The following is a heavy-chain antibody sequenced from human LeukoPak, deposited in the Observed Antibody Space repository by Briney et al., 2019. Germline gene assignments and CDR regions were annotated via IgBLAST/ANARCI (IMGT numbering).Heavy chain of an antibody. CDR1: GFTFSSYS. Sequence: GGSLRPSCAASGFTFSSYSMNWVRQAPGKGLEWVSSIGSSSSYIYYADSVKGRFTISRDNAKNSLYLQMNSLRAEDTAVYYCARDASPVTMVRGVIITDYYYMDVWGKGTTVTVSS. CDR3: ARDASPVTMVRGVIITDYYYMDV. CDR2: IGSSSSYI. V-gene: IGHV3-21*01. D-gene: IGHD3-10*01. J-gene: IGHJ6*03.